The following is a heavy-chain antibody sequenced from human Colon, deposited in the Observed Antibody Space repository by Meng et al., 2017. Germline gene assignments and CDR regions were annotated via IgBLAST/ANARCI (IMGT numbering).Heavy chain of an antibody. V-gene: IGHV3-11*01. Sequence: QVQVVGSGGGWVKPGGSLRLSCAASGFIFSDYYMAWIRQTPGKGLEWVSYISTTGSIAYYADSVKGRFTISRDNAKNSVYLQMNSLRAEDTAVYYCATTGSRSSGSWGQGTLVTVSS. J-gene: IGHJ4*02. CDR2: ISTTGSIA. D-gene: IGHD3-22*01. CDR3: ATTGSRSSGS. CDR1: GFIFSDYY.